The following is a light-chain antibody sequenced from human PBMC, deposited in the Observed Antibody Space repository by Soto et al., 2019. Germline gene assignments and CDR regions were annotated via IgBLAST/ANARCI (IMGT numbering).Light chain of an antibody. CDR3: LHYNSCPPCLT. CDR2: GAS. J-gene: IGKJ4*01. V-gene: IGKV3-15*01. CDR1: QRVSSN. Sequence: EIVMTQSPATLSVSPGERATLSCKASQRVSSNLAWYKQKPCQAPRLLIYGASTRATGIPARFSVSGSGTEFALTISSLKSEDYAVYYCLHYNSCPPCLTFGGGTKVEIK.